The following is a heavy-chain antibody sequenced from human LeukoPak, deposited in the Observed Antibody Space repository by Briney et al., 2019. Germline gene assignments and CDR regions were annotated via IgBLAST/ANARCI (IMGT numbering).Heavy chain of an antibody. Sequence: GGSLRLSCSASGFSFSAYWMSWVRQAPGKGLEWVANIKQDGSEEHYVDSVKGRFTISRDNAKNSLYLQMNSLRAEDTAVYYCARDRPNYYGSDGHYYRRDGDYWGRGTLVSVSS. CDR1: GFSFSAYW. J-gene: IGHJ4*02. CDR3: ARDRPNYYGSDGHYYRRDGDY. V-gene: IGHV3-7*01. CDR2: IKQDGSEE. D-gene: IGHD3-22*01.